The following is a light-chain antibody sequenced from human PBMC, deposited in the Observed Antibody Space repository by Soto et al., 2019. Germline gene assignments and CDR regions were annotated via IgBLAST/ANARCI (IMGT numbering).Light chain of an antibody. J-gene: IGKJ5*01. CDR3: QQFNSYPIT. CDR2: DAS. V-gene: IGKV1-13*02. CDR1: QGISSA. Sequence: AIQLTQSPSSLSASVGDRVTITCRASQGISSALAWYQQKPGKAPKLLIYDASSLESGVPSRFSGSGSGTEFTLTISSLQPEDSAPYYCQQFNSYPITFGKGTRLEIK.